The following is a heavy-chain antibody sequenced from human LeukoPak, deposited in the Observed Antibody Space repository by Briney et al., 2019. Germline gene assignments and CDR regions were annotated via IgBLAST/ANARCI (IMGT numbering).Heavy chain of an antibody. CDR1: GFTFSSYW. Sequence: GGSLRLSCAASGFTFSSYWMSWVRQAPGKGLEWVANIKQDGSEKYYVDSVKSRFTMSKDNAKNSLYPQMNSLRAEDTAVYYCARDVGAAYFDYWGQGTLVTVSS. D-gene: IGHD1-26*01. V-gene: IGHV3-7*05. CDR2: IKQDGSEK. CDR3: ARDVGAAYFDY. J-gene: IGHJ4*02.